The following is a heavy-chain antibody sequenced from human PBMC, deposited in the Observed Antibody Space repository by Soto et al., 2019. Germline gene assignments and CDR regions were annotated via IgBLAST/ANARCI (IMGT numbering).Heavy chain of an antibody. D-gene: IGHD4-17*01. CDR3: ARAADDYGDPNDAFDI. V-gene: IGHV1-69*13. Sequence: SVKASCKASGGTFSSYAISWVRQAPGQGLEWMGGIIPIFGTANYAQKFQGRVTITADESTSTAYMELSSLRSEDTAVYYCARAADDYGDPNDAFDIWGQGTMVTVSS. J-gene: IGHJ3*02. CDR2: IIPIFGTA. CDR1: GGTFSSYA.